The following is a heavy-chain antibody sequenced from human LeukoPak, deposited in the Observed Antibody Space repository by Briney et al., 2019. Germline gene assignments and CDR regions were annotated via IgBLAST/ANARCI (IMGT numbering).Heavy chain of an antibody. Sequence: ASVKVSCKASGYTFTGYYMHWVRQAPGQGLEWMGWMNPNSGNTGYAQKFQGRVTMTRNTSISTAYMELSSLRSEDTAVYYCARMAPNYYYYMDVWGKGTTVTISS. V-gene: IGHV1-8*02. CDR1: GYTFTGYY. CDR2: MNPNSGNT. D-gene: IGHD5-24*01. J-gene: IGHJ6*03. CDR3: ARMAPNYYYYMDV.